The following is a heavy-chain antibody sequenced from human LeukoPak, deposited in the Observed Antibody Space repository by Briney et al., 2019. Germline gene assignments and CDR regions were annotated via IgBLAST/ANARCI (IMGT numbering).Heavy chain of an antibody. CDR3: ARDYDSSGYYHGLFDY. V-gene: IGHV5-51*01. CDR1: GYTFTSYW. J-gene: IGHJ4*02. CDR2: IYPGDSDT. D-gene: IGHD3-22*01. Sequence: EASVKVSCKASGYTFTSYWIGWVRQMPGKGLEWMGIIYPGDSDTRYSPSFQGQVTISADKSISTAYLQWSSLKASDTATYYCARDYDSSGYYHGLFDYWGQGTLVTVSS.